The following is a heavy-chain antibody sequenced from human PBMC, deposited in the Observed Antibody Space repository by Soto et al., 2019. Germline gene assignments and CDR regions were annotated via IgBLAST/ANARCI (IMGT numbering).Heavy chain of an antibody. D-gene: IGHD6-19*01. J-gene: IGHJ4*02. CDR3: AKSNSGRYWGFFDY. CDR1: GFTFSSCG. CDR2: ISYDGSNR. V-gene: IGHV3-30*18. Sequence: GGSLRLSCAASGFTFSSCGMHWVRHAPGKGLEWVALISYDGSNRYYADSVKGRFTISRDNSKNTLYLQMNSLITEDTAVYYCAKSNSGRYWGFFDYWGQGTLVTVSS.